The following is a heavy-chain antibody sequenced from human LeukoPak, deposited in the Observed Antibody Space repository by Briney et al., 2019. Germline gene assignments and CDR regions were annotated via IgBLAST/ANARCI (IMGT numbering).Heavy chain of an antibody. CDR2: ISSSGSTI. CDR1: GFTFSSYE. V-gene: IGHV3-48*03. J-gene: IGHJ4*02. D-gene: IGHD5-18*01. Sequence: GGSLRLSCAASGFTFSSYEMNWVRQAPGKGLEWVSYISSSGSTIYYADSVKGRFTISRDNAKTSLYLQMNSLRAEDTAVYYCARDLSGIAGYTYGRGIDYWGQGTLVTVSS. CDR3: ARDLSGIAGYTYGRGIDY.